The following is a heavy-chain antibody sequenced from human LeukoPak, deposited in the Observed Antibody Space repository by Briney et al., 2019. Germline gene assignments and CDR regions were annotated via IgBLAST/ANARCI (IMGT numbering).Heavy chain of an antibody. CDR2: IIPILGIA. CDR1: GGTFSSYA. J-gene: IGHJ6*02. V-gene: IGHV1-69*04. Sequence: SVKVSCKASGGTFSSYAISWVRQAPAQGLAWMGRIIPILGIANYAQKFQGRVTITADKSTSTAYIELSSLRSEDTAVYYCARSDSMDVWGQGTTVTVSS. CDR3: ARSDSMDV. D-gene: IGHD2-15*01.